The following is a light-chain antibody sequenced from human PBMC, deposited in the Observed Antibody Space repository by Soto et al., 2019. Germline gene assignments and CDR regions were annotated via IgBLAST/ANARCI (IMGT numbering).Light chain of an antibody. CDR3: PKNNSALHT. CDR2: AAS. V-gene: IGKV1-27*01. J-gene: IGKJ3*01. CDR1: QGISDY. Sequence: DIQMTQSPSSLSASIGDRVTITCRASQGISDYLAWYQQRPGKVPKLLIYAASTLQSGVPSRFSGRGSDEGFTLTISSLQPEDVATYYCPKNNSALHTVGPGTKVDI.